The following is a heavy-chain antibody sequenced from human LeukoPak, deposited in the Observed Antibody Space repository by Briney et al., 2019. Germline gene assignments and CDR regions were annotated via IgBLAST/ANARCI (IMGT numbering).Heavy chain of an antibody. D-gene: IGHD5-12*01. CDR3: ARVPEYSAYPTIDY. J-gene: IGHJ4*02. CDR2: INPDSGGT. V-gene: IGHV1-2*02. CDR1: GYTFTGYY. Sequence: ASVKVSCKASGYTFTGYYMHWVRQAPGQGLQWMGWINPDSGGTNYAQKFQGRVTMTRDTSTSTAYMELSRLRSDDTAMYYCARVPEYSAYPTIDYWGQGTLVTVSS.